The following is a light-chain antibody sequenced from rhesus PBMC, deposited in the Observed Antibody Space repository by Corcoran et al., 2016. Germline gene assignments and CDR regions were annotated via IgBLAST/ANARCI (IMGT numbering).Light chain of an antibody. V-gene: IGKV1-28*03. CDR1: QVISSY. J-gene: IGKJ1*01. Sequence: DIQVTQSPSSLSASVGDTVTITCRASQVISSYLNWFQQKPGKAPKLLIYGASSLETGVPSRFSGSGSGTDFTLIISSLQPEAFAVYYCLQHNSYPWTVGQGTKVEI. CDR2: GAS. CDR3: LQHNSYPWT.